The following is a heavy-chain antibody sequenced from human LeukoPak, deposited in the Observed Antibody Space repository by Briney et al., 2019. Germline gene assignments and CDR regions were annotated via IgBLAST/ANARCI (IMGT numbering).Heavy chain of an antibody. Sequence: GGSLRLSCAASGFTFSSYSMNWVRQAPGKGLEWVSSISSSSSYIYYADSVKGRFTISRDNAKNSLYLQMNSLRAEDTAVYCCARDYCTNGVCFDYYYYGMDVWGQGTTVTVSS. CDR2: ISSSSSYI. CDR1: GFTFSSYS. J-gene: IGHJ6*02. V-gene: IGHV3-21*01. D-gene: IGHD2-8*01. CDR3: ARDYCTNGVCFDYYYYGMDV.